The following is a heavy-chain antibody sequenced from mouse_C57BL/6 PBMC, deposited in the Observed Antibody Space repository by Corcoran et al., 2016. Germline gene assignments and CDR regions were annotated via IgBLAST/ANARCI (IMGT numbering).Heavy chain of an antibody. CDR1: GFNIKNTY. J-gene: IGHJ4*01. CDR2: IDPANGNA. CDR3: ARSFYYGSSFYYAMDY. D-gene: IGHD1-1*01. Sequence: EVQLQQSVAELVRPGASVKLSCTASGFNIKNTYMHWVKQRPEQGLEWIGRIDPANGNAKYAPKFQGKATITADTSSNTAYLQLSSLTSEDTAIYYCARSFYYGSSFYYAMDYWGQGTSVTVSS. V-gene: IGHV14-3*01.